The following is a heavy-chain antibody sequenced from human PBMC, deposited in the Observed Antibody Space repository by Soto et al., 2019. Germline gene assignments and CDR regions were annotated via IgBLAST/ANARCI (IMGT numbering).Heavy chain of an antibody. J-gene: IGHJ3*02. Sequence: SESLSLTCTVSGGSISSGDYYGRWIRQPPGKGLEWIGYIYYSGSTYYNPSLKSRVTISVDTSKNQFSLKLSSVTAADTAVYYCARDANYDRMGGYAFDIWGQGTMVTVSS. D-gene: IGHD3-22*01. CDR3: ARDANYDRMGGYAFDI. CDR1: GGSISSGDYY. CDR2: IYYSGST. V-gene: IGHV4-30-4*01.